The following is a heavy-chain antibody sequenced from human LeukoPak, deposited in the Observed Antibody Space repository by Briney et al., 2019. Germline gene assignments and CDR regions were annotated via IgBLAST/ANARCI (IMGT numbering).Heavy chain of an antibody. Sequence: GGSLRLSCAASGFTFSSYGMHWVRQAPGKGLEWVAVIWYDGSNKYYADSVKGRFTISRDNSKNTLYLQMNSLRAEDTAVYYCARDRRVRRDGYNEIYFDYWGQGTLATVSS. V-gene: IGHV3-33*01. J-gene: IGHJ4*02. D-gene: IGHD5-24*01. CDR2: IWYDGSNK. CDR1: GFTFSSYG. CDR3: ARDRRVRRDGYNEIYFDY.